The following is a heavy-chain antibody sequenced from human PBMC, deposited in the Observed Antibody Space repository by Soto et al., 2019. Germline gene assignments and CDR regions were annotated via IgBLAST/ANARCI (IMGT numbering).Heavy chain of an antibody. CDR2: ISSGSSFI. J-gene: IGHJ3*02. CDR1: GFTFSTYS. CDR3: ARDRISSDAFDI. D-gene: IGHD2-21*01. V-gene: IGHV3-21*01. Sequence: GGSLRLSCAASGFTFSTYSMNWVRQAPGKGLEWVSSISSGSSFISYTDSVKGRFTISRDNAKNSLFLQMNNLRADDTAVYFCARDRISSDAFDIWGQGTMVTVSS.